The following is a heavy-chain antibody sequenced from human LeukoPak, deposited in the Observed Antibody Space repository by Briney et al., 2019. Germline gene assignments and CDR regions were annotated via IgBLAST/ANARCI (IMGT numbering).Heavy chain of an antibody. D-gene: IGHD4-17*01. V-gene: IGHV3-66*01. CDR1: GLTVSRNY. Sequence: GGSLRLSCAASGLTVSRNYMSWVRQAPGKGLEWVSVIYSGGNTYYADSVKGRFTISRDNFKNTLYLQMNSLRAEDTAVYYCARVSGDYTYYFDYWGQGTLVTVSS. CDR3: ARVSGDYTYYFDY. CDR2: IYSGGNT. J-gene: IGHJ4*02.